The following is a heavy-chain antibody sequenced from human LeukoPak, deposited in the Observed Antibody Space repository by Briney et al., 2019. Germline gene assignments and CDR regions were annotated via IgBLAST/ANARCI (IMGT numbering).Heavy chain of an antibody. CDR3: ARGTLFDP. D-gene: IGHD1-14*01. V-gene: IGHV3-21*01. J-gene: IGHJ5*02. Sequence: GGSLRLSCAASGFTFMTYSMNWVRQAPGEGLEWVSSISGSSNDIHYADSVKGRFTISRDNTKNSLYLQMNSLRAEDTAVYYCARGTLFDPWGQGTLVTVSS. CDR2: ISGSSNDI. CDR1: GFTFMTYS.